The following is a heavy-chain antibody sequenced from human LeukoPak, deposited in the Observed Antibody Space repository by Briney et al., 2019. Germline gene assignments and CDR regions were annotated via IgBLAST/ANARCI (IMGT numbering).Heavy chain of an antibody. CDR3: AREGVGAPYTLFYYYYYGMDV. D-gene: IGHD1-26*01. CDR1: GFTFSSYA. J-gene: IGHJ6*02. Sequence: PGGSLRLSCAASGFTFSSYAMHWVRQAPGKGLEYVSAISSNGGSTYYANSVKGRFTIPRDNSKNTLYLQMGSLRAEDMAVYYCAREGVGAPYTLFYYYYYGMDVWGQGTTVTVSS. V-gene: IGHV3-64*01. CDR2: ISSNGGST.